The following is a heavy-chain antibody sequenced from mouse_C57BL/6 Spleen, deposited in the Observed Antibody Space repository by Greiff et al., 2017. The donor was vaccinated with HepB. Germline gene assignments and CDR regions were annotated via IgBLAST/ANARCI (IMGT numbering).Heavy chain of an antibody. V-gene: IGHV1-82*01. D-gene: IGHD1-1*02. Sequence: QVQLQQSGPELVKPGASVKISCKASGYAFSSSWMNWVKQRPGKGLEWIGRIYPGDGDTNYNGKFKGKATLTADKSSSTAYMQLSSLTSEDSAVYFCARQRRGGYAMDYWGQGTSVTVSS. J-gene: IGHJ4*01. CDR2: IYPGDGDT. CDR1: GYAFSSSW. CDR3: ARQRRGGYAMDY.